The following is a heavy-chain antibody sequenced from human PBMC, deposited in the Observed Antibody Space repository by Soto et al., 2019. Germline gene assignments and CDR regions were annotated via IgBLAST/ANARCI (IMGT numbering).Heavy chain of an antibody. CDR1: GYTFATYD. CDR3: ARSDGYNFNWLGS. D-gene: IGHD2-21*01. V-gene: IGHV1-8*01. CDR2: MNPNSGNT. J-gene: IGHJ5*01. Sequence: QVQLVQSGAEVKTPGASVKVSCKASGYTFATYDINWVRQAPGQGLEWMGWMNPNSGNTGYAQKFQGRLTMTRDTAVSVAHMELSSLRNEDTAVYYCARSDGYNFNWLGSWGQGTLVTVSA.